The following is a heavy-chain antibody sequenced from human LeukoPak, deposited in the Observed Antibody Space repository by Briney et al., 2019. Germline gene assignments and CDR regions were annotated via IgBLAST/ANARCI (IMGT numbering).Heavy chain of an antibody. V-gene: IGHV4-34*01. CDR3: ARQASAAHDY. CDR2: IYYSGST. D-gene: IGHD6-13*01. Sequence: SETLSLTCAVHGRSFSGYSWSWIRQPPGKGLEWIGSIYYSGSTYYNPSLKSRVTISVDTSKNQFSLKLSSVTAADTAVYYCARQASAAHDYWGQGTLVTVSS. CDR1: GRSFSGYS. J-gene: IGHJ4*02.